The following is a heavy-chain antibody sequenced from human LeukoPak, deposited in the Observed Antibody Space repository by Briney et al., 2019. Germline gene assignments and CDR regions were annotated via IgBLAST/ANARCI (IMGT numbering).Heavy chain of an antibody. J-gene: IGHJ4*02. Sequence: PGGSLRLSCAASGFTFSSYWMSWVRQAPGKGLEWVADIKLDGSEKYYVDSVKGRFTISRDNAENSLYLHMNNLRAEDTAVYYCARICLTGYAPISGYFDYWGQGTLVTVSS. D-gene: IGHD3-9*01. CDR2: IKLDGSEK. CDR3: ARICLTGYAPISGYFDY. V-gene: IGHV3-7*03. CDR1: GFTFSSYW.